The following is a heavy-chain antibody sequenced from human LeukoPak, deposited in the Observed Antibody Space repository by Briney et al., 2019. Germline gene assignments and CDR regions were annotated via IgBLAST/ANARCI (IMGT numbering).Heavy chain of an antibody. CDR2: ISGSGGRT. V-gene: IGHV3-23*01. CDR3: AKDPLADSGYDFPGDFDY. Sequence: GGSLRLACTASGFTFSSYARSWVSQGRGKGMGWGSAISGSGGRTYYADSVKGPFTTSRDNSKNTLYLQMNSLRAEDTAVYYCAKDPLADSGYDFPGDFDYWGQGTLVTVSS. CDR1: GFTFSSYA. D-gene: IGHD5-12*01. J-gene: IGHJ4*02.